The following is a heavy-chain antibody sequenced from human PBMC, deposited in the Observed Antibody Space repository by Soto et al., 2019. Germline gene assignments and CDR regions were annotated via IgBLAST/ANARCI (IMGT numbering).Heavy chain of an antibody. CDR2: IYSGGST. CDR3: ARSMVRGVIYY. CDR1: GFTVSSNY. D-gene: IGHD3-10*01. J-gene: IGHJ4*02. Sequence: GGSLRLSCAASGFTVSSNYMSWVRQAPGKGLEWVSVIYSGGSTYYGDSVKGRFSISRDNSKNTLYLQMNCLRAEDTAVYYCARSMVRGVIYYWGQGTLVTVSS. V-gene: IGHV3-66*01.